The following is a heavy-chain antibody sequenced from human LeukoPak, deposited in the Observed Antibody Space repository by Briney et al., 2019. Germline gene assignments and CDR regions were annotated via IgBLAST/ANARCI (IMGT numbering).Heavy chain of an antibody. Sequence: SETLSLTCTVSGGSISSYYWSWIRQPAGKGLEWIGRIYTSGSTNYNPPLKSRVTISVDKSKNQFSLKLSSVTAADTAVYYCAREVVAATPNYYYYYMDVWGKGTTVTVSS. CDR1: GGSISSYY. CDR3: AREVVAATPNYYYYYMDV. V-gene: IGHV4-4*07. CDR2: IYTSGST. J-gene: IGHJ6*03. D-gene: IGHD2-15*01.